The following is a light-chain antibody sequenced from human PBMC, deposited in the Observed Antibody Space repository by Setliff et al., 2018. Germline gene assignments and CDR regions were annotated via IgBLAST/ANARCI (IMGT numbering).Light chain of an antibody. Sequence: QSALAQPRSVSGSPGQSVTISCTGTSSDVGGYNYVSWYQQHPGKAPKLMIYDVSKRPSGVPDRFSGSKSGTSASLAITGLQAEDEADYYCQSYDNSLSGYYVFGTGTKVTVL. CDR2: DVS. CDR1: SSDVGGYNY. CDR3: QSYDNSLSGYYV. J-gene: IGLJ1*01. V-gene: IGLV2-11*01.